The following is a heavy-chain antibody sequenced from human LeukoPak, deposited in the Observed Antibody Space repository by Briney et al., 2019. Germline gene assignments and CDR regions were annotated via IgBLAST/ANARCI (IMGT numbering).Heavy chain of an antibody. J-gene: IGHJ4*02. Sequence: GGSLRLSCAASGFTFSSYWMTWVRQAPGKGLEWVANIKQDGDEKYYVDSVKGRFTISRDNSKNTLYLQMNSLRAEDTAVYYCATARGSKGIQLWLFDYWGQGTLVTVSS. V-gene: IGHV3-7*01. CDR1: GFTFSSYW. CDR2: IKQDGDEK. CDR3: ATARGSKGIQLWLFDY. D-gene: IGHD5-18*01.